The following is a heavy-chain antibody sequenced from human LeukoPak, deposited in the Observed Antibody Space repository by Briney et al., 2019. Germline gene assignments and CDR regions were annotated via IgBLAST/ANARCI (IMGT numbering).Heavy chain of an antibody. J-gene: IGHJ4*02. CDR2: ISGSGGST. CDR3: AKEPFRGYYDSSGYYDY. V-gene: IGHV3-23*01. D-gene: IGHD3-22*01. CDR1: GFTFRSYG. Sequence: GGSLRLSCAASGFTFRSYGLHWVRQAPGKGLEWVSAISGSGGSTYYADSVKGRFTISRDNSKNTLYLQMNSLRAEDTAVYFCAKEPFRGYYDSSGYYDYWGQGTLVTVSS.